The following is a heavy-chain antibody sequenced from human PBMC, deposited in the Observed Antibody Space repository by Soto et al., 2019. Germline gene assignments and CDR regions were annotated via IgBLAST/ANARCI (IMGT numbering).Heavy chain of an antibody. Sequence: SETLSLTCAVYGGSFSGYYWCWIRQPPGKGLEWIGEINHSGSTNYNPSLKSRVTISVDTSKNQFSLKLSSVTAADTAVYYCARERITMVRGGGRYYYYGMDVWGQGTTVTVSS. CDR2: INHSGST. V-gene: IGHV4-34*01. CDR3: ARERITMVRGGGRYYYYGMDV. D-gene: IGHD3-10*01. J-gene: IGHJ6*02. CDR1: GGSFSGYY.